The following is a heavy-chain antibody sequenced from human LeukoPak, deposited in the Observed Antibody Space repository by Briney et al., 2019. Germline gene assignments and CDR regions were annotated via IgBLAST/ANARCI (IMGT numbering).Heavy chain of an antibody. Sequence: GGSLRLSCAASGFTFSSYAMSWVRQAPGKGLEWVSAISGGGGSTYYADSVKGRFTIPRDNSKNTLYLQMNSLRAEDTAVYYCAKVGESGGVWKYYFDYWGQGTLVTVSS. CDR1: GFTFSSYA. CDR2: ISGGGGST. V-gene: IGHV3-23*01. J-gene: IGHJ4*02. CDR3: AKVGESGGVWKYYFDY. D-gene: IGHD2-8*02.